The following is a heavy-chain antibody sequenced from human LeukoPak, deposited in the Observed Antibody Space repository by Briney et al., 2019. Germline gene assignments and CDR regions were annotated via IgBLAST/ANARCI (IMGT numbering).Heavy chain of an antibody. V-gene: IGHV4-39*01. CDR3: ACLSSNGRRAFDI. D-gene: IGHD2-8*01. J-gene: IGHJ3*02. Sequence: SETLSLTCTVSGGSISSSSYYWGWIRQPPGKGLEWIGSIYYSGSTYYNPSLKSRVTISVDTSKNQFSLKLTFVTAADTAVYYCACLSSNGRRAFDIWGQGTMVTVSS. CDR1: GGSISSSSYY. CDR2: IYYSGST.